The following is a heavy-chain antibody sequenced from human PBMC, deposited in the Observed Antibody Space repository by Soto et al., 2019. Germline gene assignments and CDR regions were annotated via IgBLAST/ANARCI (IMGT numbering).Heavy chain of an antibody. CDR1: GYTFTSYG. CDR2: ISAYNGNT. D-gene: IGHD4-17*01. CDR3: ARVPYDYGDYAAFDI. Sequence: ASVKVSCKASGYTFTSYGISWVRQAPGQGLEWMGWISAYNGNTNYAQKLQGRVTMTTDTSTSTAYMELRSLRSDDTAVYYCARVPYDYGDYAAFDIWGQGTMVTVSS. J-gene: IGHJ3*02. V-gene: IGHV1-18*01.